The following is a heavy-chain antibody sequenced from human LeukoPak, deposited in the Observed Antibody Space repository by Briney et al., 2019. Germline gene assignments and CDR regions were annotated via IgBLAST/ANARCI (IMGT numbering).Heavy chain of an antibody. CDR1: GGTFSSYA. D-gene: IGHD6-19*01. V-gene: IGHV1-69*13. Sequence: WASVKVSCKASGGTFSSYAISWVRQAPGQGLEWMGGIIPIFGTANYAQKFQGRVTITADESTSTAYMELSSLRSEDTAVYYCARTVAVAGLVYFDYWGQGTLVTVSS. CDR3: ARTVAVAGLVYFDY. J-gene: IGHJ4*02. CDR2: IIPIFGTA.